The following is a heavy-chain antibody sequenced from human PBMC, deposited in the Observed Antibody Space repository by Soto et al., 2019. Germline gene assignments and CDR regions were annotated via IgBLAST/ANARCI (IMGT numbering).Heavy chain of an antibody. CDR1: GFTVSSYA. Sequence: EVQLLESGGGLVQPGGSLRLSCAASGFTVSSYAMDWVRQAPGKGLEWVSAISGSGISTYYADSVKGRFTISRDNAKNSLYLQMNSLRAEDTATYYCARVHYYDSSGFYLWGQGTLVTVSS. V-gene: IGHV3-23*01. CDR2: ISGSGIST. CDR3: ARVHYYDSSGFYL. D-gene: IGHD3-22*01. J-gene: IGHJ4*02.